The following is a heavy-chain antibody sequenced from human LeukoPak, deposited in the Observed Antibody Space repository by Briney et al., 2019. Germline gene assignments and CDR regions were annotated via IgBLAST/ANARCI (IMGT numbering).Heavy chain of an antibody. CDR3: ARVKVAGSPTFDY. J-gene: IGHJ4*02. V-gene: IGHV4-34*01. Sequence: SETLSLTCVVYGESFSGYSWSWIRQPPGKGLEWIGEINQRRNTNYNPSLKSRVTISIDTSKNQFSLKLSSVTAADTAVYYCARVKVAGSPTFDYWGQGTLVTVSS. D-gene: IGHD3-10*01. CDR2: INQRRNT. CDR1: GESFSGYS.